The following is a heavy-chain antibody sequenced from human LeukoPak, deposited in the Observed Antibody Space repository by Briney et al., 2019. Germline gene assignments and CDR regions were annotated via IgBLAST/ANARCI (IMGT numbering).Heavy chain of an antibody. V-gene: IGHV4-59*01. CDR2: IYYSGST. Sequence: SETLSLTCTVSGGSISSYYWSWIRQPPGKGLEWIGYIYYSGSTIYNPSLKSRVTISVDTSKNQFSLKLSSVTAADTAVYYCARSEDYGDYVPPGAFDIWGQGTMATVSS. D-gene: IGHD4-17*01. CDR1: GGSISSYY. J-gene: IGHJ3*02. CDR3: ARSEDYGDYVPPGAFDI.